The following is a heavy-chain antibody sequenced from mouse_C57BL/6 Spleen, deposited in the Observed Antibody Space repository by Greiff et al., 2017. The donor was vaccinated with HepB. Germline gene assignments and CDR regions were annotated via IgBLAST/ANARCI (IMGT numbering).Heavy chain of an antibody. CDR2: IRNKANGYTT. CDR3: ARVPFYYDYETSFAY. D-gene: IGHD2-4*01. CDR1: GCTFTDYY. Sequence: EVKLVESGGGLVQPGGSLSLTCAASGCTFTDYYMSWVRQPPGKALEWLAFIRNKANGYTTEYSASVKGRFTISRDNSQSILYLQMNALRAEDSATYYCARVPFYYDYETSFAYWGQGTLVTVSA. V-gene: IGHV7-3*04. J-gene: IGHJ3*01.